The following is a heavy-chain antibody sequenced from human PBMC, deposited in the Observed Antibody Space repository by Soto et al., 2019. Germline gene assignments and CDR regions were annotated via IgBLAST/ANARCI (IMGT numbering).Heavy chain of an antibody. CDR2: VFCTGFT. CDR3: ASSQKGYNWNYFDH. Sequence: SETLSLTCAVSGGSISGSYYYWGWLRQSPGRGPEWIGSVFCTGFTSYNPSLESRVSVSVDTSKNQFSLKVSAVTAADTAVYYCASSQKGYNWNYFDHWGQGALVTVSS. V-gene: IGHV4-39*01. J-gene: IGHJ4*02. D-gene: IGHD1-20*01. CDR1: GGSISGSYYY.